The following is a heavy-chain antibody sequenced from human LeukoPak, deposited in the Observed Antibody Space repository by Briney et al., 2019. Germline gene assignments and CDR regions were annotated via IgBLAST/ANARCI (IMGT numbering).Heavy chain of an antibody. CDR2: ISSSSYI. J-gene: IGHJ3*02. CDR1: GFTFSSYS. V-gene: IGHV3-21*01. Sequence: GGSLRLSCAASGFTFSSYSMNWVRQAPGKGLEWVSSISSSSYIYYADSVKGRFTISRDNAKNSLYLQMNSLRAEDTAVYYCARDQGIVVVPAARGYAFDIWGQGTMVTVSS. CDR3: ARDQGIVVVPAARGYAFDI. D-gene: IGHD2-2*01.